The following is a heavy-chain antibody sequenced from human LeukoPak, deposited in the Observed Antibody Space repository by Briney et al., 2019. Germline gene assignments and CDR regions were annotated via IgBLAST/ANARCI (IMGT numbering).Heavy chain of an antibody. V-gene: IGHV4-59*11. CDR1: GVSISSHY. Sequence: SETLSLTCTVAGVSISSHYWSWIRQPPGKGREWIGYIYYSGSTNYNPSLKSRVTISVDTSKNQFSLKLSSVTAADTAVYYCAREVTGNWFDPWGQGTLVTVSS. CDR2: IYYSGST. J-gene: IGHJ5*02. D-gene: IGHD1-20*01. CDR3: AREVTGNWFDP.